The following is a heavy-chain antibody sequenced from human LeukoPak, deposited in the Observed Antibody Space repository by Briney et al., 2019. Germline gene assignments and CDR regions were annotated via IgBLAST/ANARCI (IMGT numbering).Heavy chain of an antibody. D-gene: IGHD6-13*01. CDR3: ARLEGIGYSSSWYADY. V-gene: IGHV5-51*01. Sequence: GESLQISCKGSGYSFTSYWIGWVRQMPGKGLEWMGIIYPGDSDTRYSPSFQGQVTISADKSISTAYLQWSSLKASDTAMYYCARLEGIGYSSSWYADYWGQGTLVTVSS. CDR2: IYPGDSDT. CDR1: GYSFTSYW. J-gene: IGHJ4*02.